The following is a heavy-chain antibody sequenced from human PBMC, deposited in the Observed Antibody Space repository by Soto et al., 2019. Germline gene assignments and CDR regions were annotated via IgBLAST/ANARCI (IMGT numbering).Heavy chain of an antibody. D-gene: IGHD6-6*01. CDR3: SPGQCGSSSPYYYYYMDV. CDR2: ISGSGGST. CDR1: GFTFSSYA. Sequence: GGSLRLSCAASGFTFSSYAMSWVRQAPGKGLEWVSAISGSGGSTYYADSVKGRFTISRDNSKNTLYLQMNSLRAEDTAVYYCSPGQCGSSSPYYYYYMDVWGKGTTVTVSS. J-gene: IGHJ6*03. V-gene: IGHV3-23*01.